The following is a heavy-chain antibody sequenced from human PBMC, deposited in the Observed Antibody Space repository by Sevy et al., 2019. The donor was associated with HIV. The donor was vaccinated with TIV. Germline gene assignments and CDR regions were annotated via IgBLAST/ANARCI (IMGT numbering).Heavy chain of an antibody. J-gene: IGHJ4*02. D-gene: IGHD2-8*01. CDR2: IYYNGST. V-gene: IGHV4-59*01. Sequence: SETLSLTCSVSRGSISSFYWSWIRQPPGKGLEWIGYIYYNGSTNHNPSLRKRVTTSVDTSKNQFSLKLSSVTAADTAVYFCARGKVLFDYWGQGTLVTVSS. CDR1: RGSISSFY. CDR3: ARGKVLFDY.